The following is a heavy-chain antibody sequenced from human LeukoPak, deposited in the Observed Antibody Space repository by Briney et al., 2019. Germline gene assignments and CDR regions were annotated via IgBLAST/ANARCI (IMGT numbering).Heavy chain of an antibody. V-gene: IGHV4-4*09. CDR1: GGSIGAYY. Sequence: SETLSLTCTVSGGSIGAYYWTWIRQSPGRGLEWIGYIYAGGNTRYNSSLESRVSISVDTSKNQFSLTLNTVTAADTAAYYCARGVSGLWIVFDYWRGGTLV. CDR3: ARGVSGLWIVFDY. D-gene: IGHD1-1*01. CDR2: IYAGGNT. J-gene: IGHJ4*02.